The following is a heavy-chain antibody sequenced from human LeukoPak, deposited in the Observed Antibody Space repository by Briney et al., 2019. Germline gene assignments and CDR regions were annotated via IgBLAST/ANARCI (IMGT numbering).Heavy chain of an antibody. V-gene: IGHV1-69*06. CDR1: GGTFSSYA. CDR3: ATYYGSGSSGYFDY. CDR2: IIPIFGTA. J-gene: IGHJ4*02. Sequence: SVKVSCKASGGTFSSYAISWVRQAPRQGLEWMGGIIPIFGTANYAQKFRGRVTITADKSTRTAYMELSSLRSEDTAVYYCATYYGSGSSGYFDYWGQGTLVTVSS. D-gene: IGHD3-10*01.